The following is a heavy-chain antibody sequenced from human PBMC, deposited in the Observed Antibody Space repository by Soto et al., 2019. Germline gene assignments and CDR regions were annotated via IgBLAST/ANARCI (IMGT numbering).Heavy chain of an antibody. D-gene: IGHD3-3*01. CDR2: IYSGGST. CDR3: ARGPASEWLLPSYMDV. Sequence: GGSLRLSCAASGFTVSSNYMSWVRQAPGKGLEWVSVIYSGGSTYYADSVKGRFTISRDNSKNTLYLQMNSLRAEDTAVYYCARGPASEWLLPSYMDVWGKGTTVTVSS. CDR1: GFTVSSNY. J-gene: IGHJ6*03. V-gene: IGHV3-66*01.